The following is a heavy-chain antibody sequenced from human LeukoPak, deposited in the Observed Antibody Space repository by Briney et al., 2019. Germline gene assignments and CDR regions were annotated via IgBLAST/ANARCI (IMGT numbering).Heavy chain of an antibody. D-gene: IGHD3-9*01. CDR1: GYTFTSYG. Sequence: GASVKVSCKASGYTFTSYGISWVRQAPGQGLEWMGWISTYNGNTNYVQKLQGRVTMTTDTSTSTAYMELRSLRSDDTAVYYCARDPGHNDILTGFLDYWGQGTLVTVSS. CDR3: ARDPGHNDILTGFLDY. V-gene: IGHV1-18*01. CDR2: ISTYNGNT. J-gene: IGHJ4*02.